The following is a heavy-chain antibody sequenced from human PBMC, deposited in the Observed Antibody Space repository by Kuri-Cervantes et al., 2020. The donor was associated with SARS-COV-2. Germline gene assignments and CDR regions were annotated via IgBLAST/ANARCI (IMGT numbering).Heavy chain of an antibody. V-gene: IGHV4-30-2*01. D-gene: IGHD6-19*01. CDR3: ARDGSVARYPRTASDI. Sequence: SETLSLTCTVSGGSISSGGYYWSWIRQPPGKGLEWIGYIYHSGSTYYNPSLKSRVTISVDRSKNQFSLKLSSVTAADTAVYYCARDGSVARYPRTASDIWGQGTMVTVSS. J-gene: IGHJ3*02. CDR1: GGSISSGGYY. CDR2: IYHSGST.